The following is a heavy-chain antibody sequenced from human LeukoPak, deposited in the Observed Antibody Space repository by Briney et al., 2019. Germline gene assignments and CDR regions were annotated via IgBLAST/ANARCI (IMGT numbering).Heavy chain of an antibody. D-gene: IGHD3-10*01. CDR3: ARTSMVRDLRWFDP. V-gene: IGHV4-59*01. J-gene: IGHJ5*02. Sequence: SETLSLTCTVSGGSISSYYWSWIRQPPGKGLEWIGYIYYSGSTNYNPSLKSRVTISVDTSKNQFSLKLSSVTAADTAVYYCARTSMVRDLRWFDPWGQGTLVTVSS. CDR2: IYYSGST. CDR1: GGSISSYY.